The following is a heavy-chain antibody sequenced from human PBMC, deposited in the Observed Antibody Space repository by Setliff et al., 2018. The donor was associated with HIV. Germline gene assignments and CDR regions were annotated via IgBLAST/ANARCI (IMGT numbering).Heavy chain of an antibody. D-gene: IGHD3-10*01. V-gene: IGHV3-30*04. J-gene: IGHJ6*03. CDR1: GFIFSNYA. CDR2: IIYDGSNK. CDR3: ARDREELSWFGDLHYMDV. Sequence: QPGGSLRLSCAASGFIFSNYAMHWVRQAPGKGLEWVAVIIYDGSNKYYADSVKGRFTISRDNSKNTLYVQMNSLGAEDTAAYYCARDREELSWFGDLHYMDVWGKGITVTVSS.